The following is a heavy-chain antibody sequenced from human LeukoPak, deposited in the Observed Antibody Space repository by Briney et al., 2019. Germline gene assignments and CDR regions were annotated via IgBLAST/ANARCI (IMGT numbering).Heavy chain of an antibody. CDR1: GGSFSGDY. Sequence: PSETLSLTCGVYGGSFSGDYWSWVRQPPGKGLEWIGELNHSGSASYNPSLKSRVTISVDTSKIQFSLKLSSVTAADTAVYYCAGAMVRGGRLFDIWGQGTMVTVSS. CDR3: AGAMVRGGRLFDI. V-gene: IGHV4-34*01. D-gene: IGHD3-10*01. CDR2: LNHSGSA. J-gene: IGHJ3*02.